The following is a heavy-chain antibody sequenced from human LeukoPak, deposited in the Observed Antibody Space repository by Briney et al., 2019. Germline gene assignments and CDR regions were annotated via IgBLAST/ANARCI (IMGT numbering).Heavy chain of an antibody. V-gene: IGHV4-38-2*02. J-gene: IGHJ4*02. D-gene: IGHD3-3*01. CDR3: ARDFWSGYSISFDY. CDR2: IYHSGST. Sequence: ASDTLSLTCAVSGYYISSGYYWGWIRQPPGKGLEWIGRIYHSGSTYYNPSLKSRVTMTVDTSKDQSSLKLSSVTAADTAVYYCARDFWSGYSISFDYWGQGTLVTVPS. CDR1: GYYISSGYY.